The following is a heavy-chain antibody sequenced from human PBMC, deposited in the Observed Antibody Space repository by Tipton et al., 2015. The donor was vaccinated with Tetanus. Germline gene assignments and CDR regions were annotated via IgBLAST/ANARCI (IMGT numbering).Heavy chain of an antibody. J-gene: IGHJ4*02. V-gene: IGHV1-8*01. D-gene: IGHD3-3*01. Sequence: QLVQSGAEVKKPGASVKVSCKASGYTFTSYGLNWVRKAAGRGFEWMGWLNPKSGSAAYAQRFQGRVTMTSDRSSSTVYLELNRLTSDDTAFYFCARGSLRKGFLEWHFDYWGQGTLVAVSS. CDR3: ARGSLRKGFLEWHFDY. CDR1: GYTFTSYG. CDR2: LNPKSGSA.